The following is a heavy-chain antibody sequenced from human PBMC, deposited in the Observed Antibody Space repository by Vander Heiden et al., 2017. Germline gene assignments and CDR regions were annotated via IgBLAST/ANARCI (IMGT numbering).Heavy chain of an antibody. CDR1: GGSISSNNSY. CDR3: ARLGGRWLQLRWSTYLDD. Sequence: QLQLQESGPGLVKPSETLSLTCTVSGGSISSNNSYWAWIRQPPGKGLEWIGSIFYSGTTYNNPSLKSRVTMSVDTSKNQYSLKLSSVTAADTAVYYCARLGGRWLQLRWSTYLDDWGQGSLVTVSS. V-gene: IGHV4-39*01. D-gene: IGHD5-12*01. J-gene: IGHJ4*02. CDR2: IFYSGTT.